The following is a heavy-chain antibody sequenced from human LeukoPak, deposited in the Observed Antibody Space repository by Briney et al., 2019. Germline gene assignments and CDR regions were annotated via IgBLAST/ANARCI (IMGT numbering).Heavy chain of an antibody. CDR3: ASGRGSYVL. D-gene: IGHD1-26*01. V-gene: IGHV4-31*03. J-gene: IGHJ4*02. Sequence: TLSLTCTLSGRSISSGGYYCSWIRQHPGEGLEWIGYIYYSGSTYYSPSLKSRVNISVDTSKKQYSLKLSSVAAADTAVYYCASGRGSYVLWGQGTLVTVSS. CDR1: GRSISSGGYY. CDR2: IYYSGST.